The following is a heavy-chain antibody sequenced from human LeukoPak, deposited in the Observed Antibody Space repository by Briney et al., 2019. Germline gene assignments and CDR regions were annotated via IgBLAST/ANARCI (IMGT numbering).Heavy chain of an antibody. D-gene: IGHD3-3*01. CDR2: INHSGST. Sequence: SETLSLTCAVYGGSFSGYYWSWIRQPPGKGLEGIGEINHSGSTNYNPSLKSRVTISVDTSKNQFSLKLSSVTAADTAVYYCARGQGAEYYDFWSGYSTGAFDIWGQGTMVTVSS. J-gene: IGHJ3*02. CDR1: GGSFSGYY. V-gene: IGHV4-34*01. CDR3: ARGQGAEYYDFWSGYSTGAFDI.